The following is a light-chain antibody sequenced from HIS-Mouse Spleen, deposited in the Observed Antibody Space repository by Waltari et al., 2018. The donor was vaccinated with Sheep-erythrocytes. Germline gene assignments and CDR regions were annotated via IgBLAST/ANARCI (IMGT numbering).Light chain of an antibody. Sequence: SSELTQDPAVSVALGQTVRITFQGDSLRSYYASWYQQKPGQAPVLVIYGKNNRPSGIPDRFSGSSSGKTASLTITGAQAEDEADYYCNSRDSSGNLVFGGGTKLTVL. CDR2: GKN. J-gene: IGLJ2*01. V-gene: IGLV3-19*01. CDR1: SLRSYY. CDR3: NSRDSSGNLV.